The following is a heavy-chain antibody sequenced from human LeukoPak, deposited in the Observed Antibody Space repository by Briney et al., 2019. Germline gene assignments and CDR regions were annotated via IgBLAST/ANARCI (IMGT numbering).Heavy chain of an antibody. CDR2: IYYSGST. CDR3: ARDIVVTGGYFDY. CDR1: GGSISSSSYY. J-gene: IGHJ4*02. V-gene: IGHV4-39*07. D-gene: IGHD2-21*01. Sequence: SETLSLTCTVSGGSISSSSYYWGWIRQPPGKGLEWIGSIYYSGSTYYNPSLKSRVTISVDTSKNQFSLKLSSVTAADTAVYYCARDIVVTGGYFDYWGQGILVTVSS.